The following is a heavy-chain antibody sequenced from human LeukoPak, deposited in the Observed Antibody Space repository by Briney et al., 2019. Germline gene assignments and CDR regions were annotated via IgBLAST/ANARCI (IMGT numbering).Heavy chain of an antibody. D-gene: IGHD1-26*01. CDR1: GDSITIFD. J-gene: IGHJ3*01. Sequence: SETLSLTCSVSGDSITIFDRNWVRQPAGKGLEWIGRIYSNEHTYSNPSLRGRVTISVDKSRNLVSLRLSSVASAEKGVYYCARERGIGIVESRVAFDRWGQGTMVTVSS. CDR2: IYSNEHT. CDR3: ARERGIGIVESRVAFDR. V-gene: IGHV4-4*07.